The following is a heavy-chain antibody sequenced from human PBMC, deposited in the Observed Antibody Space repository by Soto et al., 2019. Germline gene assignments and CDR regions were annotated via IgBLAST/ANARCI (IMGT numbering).Heavy chain of an antibody. V-gene: IGHV3-23*01. CDR3: AKVIAARRFDLMYYYYGMDV. J-gene: IGHJ6*02. CDR1: GFTFSSYA. CDR2: LSGSGGST. D-gene: IGHD6-6*01. Sequence: LRLSCAASGFTFSSYAMSWVRQAPGKGLEGVSALSGSGGSTYYADSVKGRFTISRDNCKNTLYLQMNSLRAEDTAVYYCAKVIAARRFDLMYYYYGMDVWGQGTTVTVSS.